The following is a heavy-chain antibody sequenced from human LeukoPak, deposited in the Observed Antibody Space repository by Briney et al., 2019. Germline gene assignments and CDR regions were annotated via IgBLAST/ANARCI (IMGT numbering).Heavy chain of an antibody. CDR2: INHSGST. CDR1: GGSFSGYY. D-gene: IGHD6-19*01. CDR3: ARGTSGQWLVPSRRNYYYMDV. Sequence: SETLSLTCAVYGGSFSGYYWSWIRQPPGKGLEWIGEINHSGSTNYNPSLKSRVTISVDTSKNQFSLKLSSVTAADTAVYYCARGTSGQWLVPSRRNYYYMDVWGKGTTVTVSS. V-gene: IGHV4-34*01. J-gene: IGHJ6*03.